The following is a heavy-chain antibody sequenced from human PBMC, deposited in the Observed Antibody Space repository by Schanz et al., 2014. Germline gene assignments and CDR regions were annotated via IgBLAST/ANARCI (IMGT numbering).Heavy chain of an antibody. CDR1: GFSFSDYG. CDR3: AKSYDTSGYSGFDY. J-gene: IGHJ4*02. CDR2: ISYHGSER. V-gene: IGHV3-30*18. D-gene: IGHD3-22*01. Sequence: QVQLVESGGGVVQPGRSLRLSCAGSGFSFSDYGMHWVRQAPGRGLEWVAVISYHGSERYYADSVKGRFTISRDNSKNTLYRQMNSLRTEDTAVYFCAKSYDTSGYSGFDYWGQGTLVTVSS.